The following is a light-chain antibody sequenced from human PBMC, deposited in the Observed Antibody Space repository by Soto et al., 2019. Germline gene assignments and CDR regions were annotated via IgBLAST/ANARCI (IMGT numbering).Light chain of an antibody. CDR1: HDITNY. Sequence: DIQMTQSPSSLSASVGDRVTITCQASHDITNYLNWYQQKPGKAPKLLIYSASTLETGVPSRFSGSGSGTDFTFTISSLQPEDIATYDCQQYDNLPLTFGQGTRLQIK. CDR3: QQYDNLPLT. V-gene: IGKV1-33*01. J-gene: IGKJ5*01. CDR2: SAS.